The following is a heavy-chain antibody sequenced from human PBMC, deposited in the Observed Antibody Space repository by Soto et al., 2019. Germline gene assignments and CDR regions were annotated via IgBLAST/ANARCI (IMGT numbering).Heavy chain of an antibody. CDR2: IFYSGST. CDR1: GGSIRSYY. CDR3: ARTSAYDGTGYYTFDF. V-gene: IGHV4-59*01. D-gene: IGHD3-22*01. J-gene: IGHJ4*02. Sequence: PSETLSLTCTVSGGSIRSYYWSWIRQPPGKGLEWIGYIFYSGSTNYSPSLKRRVTISVDTSKNQFSLKLNSVTAADTAVYYCARTSAYDGTGYYTFDFCGQGSLVTVSA.